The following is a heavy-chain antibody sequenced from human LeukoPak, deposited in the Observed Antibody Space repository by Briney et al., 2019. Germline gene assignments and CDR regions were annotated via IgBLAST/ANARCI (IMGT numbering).Heavy chain of an antibody. Sequence: GASVKVSCKTSGYTFTGYYMHWVRQAPGQGLEWMGWINPNIGATNSAQKFQGRVTMTRDTSITTAYMDLSRLRSDDTAVYYCARSRYSGGGFDYWGQGTLVTVSS. CDR2: INPNIGAT. J-gene: IGHJ4*02. D-gene: IGHD1-26*01. CDR1: GYTFTGYY. CDR3: ARSRYSGGGFDY. V-gene: IGHV1-2*02.